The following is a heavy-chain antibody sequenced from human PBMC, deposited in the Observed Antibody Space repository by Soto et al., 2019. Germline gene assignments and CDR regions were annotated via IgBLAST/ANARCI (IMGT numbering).Heavy chain of an antibody. CDR3: VKVTTSRHYDSSGPPL. CDR2: ISSNGGST. V-gene: IGHV3-64D*06. D-gene: IGHD3-22*01. CDR1: GFTFSSYA. Sequence: EVQLVESGGGLVQPGGSLRLSCSASGFTFSSYAMHWVRQAPGKGLEYVSAISSNGGSTYYADSVKGRFTISRDNSKNTLYLQMSSLRAEDTAVYYCVKVTTSRHYDSSGPPLWGQGTLVTVSS. J-gene: IGHJ4*02.